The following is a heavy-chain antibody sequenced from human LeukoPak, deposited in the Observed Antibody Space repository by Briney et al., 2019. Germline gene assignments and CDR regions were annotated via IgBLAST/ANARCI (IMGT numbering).Heavy chain of an antibody. V-gene: IGHV3-53*01. Sequence: GGSLRLSCAASAFTVSSNYMSWVRQAPGKGLEWVSVIYSGGSTYYADSVKGRFTISRDNSKNTLYLQMNSLRAEDTTVYYCAREKGYGSGCYDYYGMDVWGKGTTVTVSS. CDR3: AREKGYGSGCYDYYGMDV. CDR2: IYSGGST. D-gene: IGHD3-10*01. J-gene: IGHJ6*04. CDR1: AFTVSSNY.